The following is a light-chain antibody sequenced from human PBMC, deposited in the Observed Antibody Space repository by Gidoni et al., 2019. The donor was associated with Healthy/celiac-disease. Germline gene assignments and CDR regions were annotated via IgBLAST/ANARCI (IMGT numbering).Light chain of an antibody. J-gene: IGKJ1*01. CDR1: QSLLHSNGYNY. CDR2: LGS. V-gene: IGKV2-28*01. Sequence: DIVMTQSPLSLPVTPGEPASISCRSSQSLLHSNGYNYLDWYLQKPGQSPQLLIYLGSNRASGVPDRFSGRGSGTDFTLKISRVEAEDVGVYYRMQALQTHQTFGQGTKVEIK. CDR3: MQALQTHQT.